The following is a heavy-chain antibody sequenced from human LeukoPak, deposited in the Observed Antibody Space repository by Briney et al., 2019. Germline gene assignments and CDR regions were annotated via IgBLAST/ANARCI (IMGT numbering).Heavy chain of an antibody. CDR2: IGTAGDT. CDR3: ARSPHDYGDYRLGFDY. Sequence: GGSLRLSCAASGFTFSSYDMHWVRQATGKGLEWVSAIGTAGDTYYPGSVKGRFTISRENAKNSLYLQMNSLRAGDTAAYYCARSPHDYGDYRLGFDYWGQGTLVTVSS. J-gene: IGHJ4*02. D-gene: IGHD4-17*01. V-gene: IGHV3-13*01. CDR1: GFTFSSYD.